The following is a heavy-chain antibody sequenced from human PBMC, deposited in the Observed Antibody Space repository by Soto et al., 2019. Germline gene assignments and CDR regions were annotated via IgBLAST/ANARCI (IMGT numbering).Heavy chain of an antibody. V-gene: IGHV4-34*01. CDR1: GDSLRGQS. J-gene: IGHJ4*02. Sequence: SETVSLTCAVVGDSLRGQSWNWIRQSPGKGLEWIGELDQSGGTNYNPSLKSRAIISDDTSKNQFSLKLSSVTAADTAVYYCARGRGHWTQRGYSYGYADYWGQGTLVTVSS. CDR2: LDQSGGT. D-gene: IGHD5-18*01. CDR3: ARGRGHWTQRGYSYGYADY.